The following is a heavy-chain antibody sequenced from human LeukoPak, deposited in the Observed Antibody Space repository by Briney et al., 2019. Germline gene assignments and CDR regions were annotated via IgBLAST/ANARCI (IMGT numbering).Heavy chain of an antibody. J-gene: IGHJ4*02. D-gene: IGHD2-2*02. CDR2: ISGSGGST. V-gene: IGHV3-23*01. Sequence: GGSLRLSCAASGFTFSSYSMNWVRQAPGKGLEWVSAISGSGGSTYYADSVKGRFTISRDNSKNTLYLQMNSLRAEDTAVYYCAKGLRYCSSTSCYIDYWGQGTLVTVSS. CDR3: AKGLRYCSSTSCYIDY. CDR1: GFTFSSYS.